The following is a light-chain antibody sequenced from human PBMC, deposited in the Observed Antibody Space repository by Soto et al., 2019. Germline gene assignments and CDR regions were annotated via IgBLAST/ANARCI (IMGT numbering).Light chain of an antibody. Sequence: QSALTQPPSASGSPGQSVTISCTGTSSDVGSYNYVSWYQQHPGKAPKLMVYDVNKRPSGVPDRFSGSKSGNTASLTVSGLQADDEADYYCSSYVGSNNLGVFGSGTKVTVL. J-gene: IGLJ1*01. CDR2: DVN. CDR3: SSYVGSNNLGV. V-gene: IGLV2-8*01. CDR1: SSDVGSYNY.